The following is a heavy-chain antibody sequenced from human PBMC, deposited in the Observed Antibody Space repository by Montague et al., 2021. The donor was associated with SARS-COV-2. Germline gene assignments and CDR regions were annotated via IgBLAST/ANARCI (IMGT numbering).Heavy chain of an antibody. Sequence: TLSLTCTVSGGSISSGGYYWSWIRQHSGKGLEWIGYIYYSGSTYYXPSLKSRVTISVDTSKNQFSLKLSSVTAADTAVYYCARDVGWYSSSWFDYWGQGTLVTVSS. D-gene: IGHD6-13*01. CDR2: IYYSGST. V-gene: IGHV4-31*03. CDR3: ARDVGWYSSSWFDY. CDR1: GGSISSGGYY. J-gene: IGHJ4*02.